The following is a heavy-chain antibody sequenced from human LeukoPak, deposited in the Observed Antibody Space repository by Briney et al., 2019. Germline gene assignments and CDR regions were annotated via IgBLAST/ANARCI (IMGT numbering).Heavy chain of an antibody. CDR2: IYYSGST. D-gene: IGHD3-16*01. V-gene: IGHV4-39*07. Sequence: SETLSLTCTVSGGSISSSSYYWGWIRQPPGKGLEWIGSIYYSGSTYYNPSLKSRVTISVDTSKNQFSLKLSSVTAADTAVYYCARQKRGEPFDYWGQGTLVTVSS. CDR3: ARQKRGEPFDY. J-gene: IGHJ4*02. CDR1: GGSISSSSYY.